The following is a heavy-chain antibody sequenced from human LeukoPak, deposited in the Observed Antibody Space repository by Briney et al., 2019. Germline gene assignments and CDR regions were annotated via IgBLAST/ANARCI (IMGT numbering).Heavy chain of an antibody. D-gene: IGHD7-27*01. CDR3: ARLSWGPYYFDY. V-gene: IGHV4-38-2*01. Sequence: SETLSLTCAVSGYSISSGYYWGWIRQPPGKGLEWIGSIYYSGSTYYNPSLKSRVTISVDTSKNQFSLKLSSVTAADTAVYYCARLSWGPYYFDYWGQGTLVTVSS. J-gene: IGHJ4*02. CDR1: GYSISSGYY. CDR2: IYYSGST.